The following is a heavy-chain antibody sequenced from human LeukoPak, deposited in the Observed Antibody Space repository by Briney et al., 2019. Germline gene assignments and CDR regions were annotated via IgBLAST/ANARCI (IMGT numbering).Heavy chain of an antibody. V-gene: IGHV3-11*01. CDR1: GFTFGDYY. J-gene: IGHJ4*02. CDR2: ISSSGSTI. CDR3: AKEGSYCSGGSCYLDY. D-gene: IGHD2-15*01. Sequence: PGGSLRLSCAASGFTFGDYYMSWIRQAPGKGLEWVSYISSSGSTIFYADSVKGRFTISRDNVKNSMYLQMNSLRAEDTAVYYCAKEGSYCSGGSCYLDYWGQGTLVTVSS.